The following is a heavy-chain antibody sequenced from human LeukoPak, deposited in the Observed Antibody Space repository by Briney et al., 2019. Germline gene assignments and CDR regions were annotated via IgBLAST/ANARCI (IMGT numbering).Heavy chain of an antibody. CDR3: AREYFGSYDNYYYYYYMDV. Sequence: PSETLSLTCTFSGGSISSYYWSWIRQPAGKGLEWIGRFYTSGSTNYNPSLKSRVTMSVDTSKNQFSLKLSSVTAADTAVYYCAREYFGSYDNYYYYYYMDVWGKGTTVTISS. D-gene: IGHD1-26*01. CDR2: FYTSGST. J-gene: IGHJ6*03. CDR1: GGSISSYY. V-gene: IGHV4-4*07.